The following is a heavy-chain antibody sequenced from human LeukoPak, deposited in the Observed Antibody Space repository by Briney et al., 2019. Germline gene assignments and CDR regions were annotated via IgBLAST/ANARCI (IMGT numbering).Heavy chain of an antibody. CDR2: FDPEDGET. CDR3: ATGTYGSGRYDY. D-gene: IGHD3-10*01. Sequence: ASVKVSCKASGYTFTSYYMHWVRQAPGKGLEWMGGFDPEDGETIYAQKFQGRVTMTEDTSTDTAYMELSSLRSEDTAVYYCATGTYGSGRYDYWGQGTLVTVSS. V-gene: IGHV1-24*01. CDR1: GYTFTSYY. J-gene: IGHJ4*02.